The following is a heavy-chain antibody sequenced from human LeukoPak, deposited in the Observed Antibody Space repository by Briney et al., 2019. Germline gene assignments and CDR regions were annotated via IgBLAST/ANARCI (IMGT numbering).Heavy chain of an antibody. CDR1: GFTFSSYA. J-gene: IGHJ4*02. CDR2: ISSNGGST. D-gene: IGHD4-17*01. Sequence: PGGSLRLSCSASGFTFSSYAMHWVRQAPGKGLEYVSAISSNGGSTYYADSVKGRFTISRDNSKNTLYVEMSILRAEDTAIYYCVKDPTGAYGDRRSFDYWGQGALVTVSS. CDR3: VKDPTGAYGDRRSFDY. V-gene: IGHV3-64*05.